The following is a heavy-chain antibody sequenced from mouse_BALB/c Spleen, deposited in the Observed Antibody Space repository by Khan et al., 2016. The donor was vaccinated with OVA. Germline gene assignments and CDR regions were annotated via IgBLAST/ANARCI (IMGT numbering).Heavy chain of an antibody. Sequence: QIQLVQSGPELKKPGETVKISCKASGHTFTKYGMNWVKQAPGKGLKWMGWINTYTGEPTYADDFNGRFAFSLETPASTAYLQLNNLKTEDTATYFCARPPYFSYVRDNWGQGTSVTVPS. CDR1: GHTFTKYG. D-gene: IGHD2-10*01. CDR3: ARPPYFSYVRDN. CDR2: INTYTGEP. J-gene: IGHJ4*01. V-gene: IGHV9-3-1*01.